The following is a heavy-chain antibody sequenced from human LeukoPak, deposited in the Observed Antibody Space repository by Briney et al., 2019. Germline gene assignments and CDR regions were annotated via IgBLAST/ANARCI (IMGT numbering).Heavy chain of an antibody. CDR2: ISAYNGNT. V-gene: IGHV1-18*04. CDR3: ARVRSGSYSGYYFDY. D-gene: IGHD1-26*01. CDR1: GYTFTGYY. Sequence: GASVKVSCKASGYTFTGYYMHWVRQAPGQGLEWMGWISAYNGNTDYAQKLQGRVTMTTDTSTSTAYMELRSLRSDDTAVYYCARVRSGSYSGYYFDYWGQGTLVTVSS. J-gene: IGHJ4*02.